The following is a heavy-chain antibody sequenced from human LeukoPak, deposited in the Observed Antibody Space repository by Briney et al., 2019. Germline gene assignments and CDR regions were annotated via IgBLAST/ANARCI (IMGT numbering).Heavy chain of an antibody. CDR1: GGSVSSGSYY. CDR2: IYYSGST. CDR3: ARGYSGYPVDY. D-gene: IGHD5-12*01. Sequence: PSETLSLTCTVSGGSVSSGSYYWSWIRQHPGKGLEWIGYIYYSGSTYYNPSLKSRVTISVDTSKNQFSLKLSSVTAADTAVYYCARGYSGYPVDYWGQGTLVTVSS. V-gene: IGHV4-31*03. J-gene: IGHJ4*02.